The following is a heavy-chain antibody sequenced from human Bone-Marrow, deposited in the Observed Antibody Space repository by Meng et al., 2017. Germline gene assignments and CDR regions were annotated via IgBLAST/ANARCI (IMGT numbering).Heavy chain of an antibody. J-gene: IGHJ4*02. D-gene: IGHD3-16*01. CDR3: ARGCRVSGKYYFDY. CDR2: IKSKTDGGTT. V-gene: IGHV3-15*01. CDR1: GFTFSNAW. Sequence: GGSLRLSCAASGFTFSNAWMSWVRQAPGKGLEWVGRIKSKTDGGTTDYAAPVKGRFTISRDDSKNTLYLQMNSLKTEDTAVYYCARGCRVSGKYYFDYWGQGTLVTVSS.